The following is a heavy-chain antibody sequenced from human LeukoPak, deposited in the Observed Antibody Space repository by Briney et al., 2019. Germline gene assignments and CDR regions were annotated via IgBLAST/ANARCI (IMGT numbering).Heavy chain of an antibody. J-gene: IGHJ4*02. V-gene: IGHV4-61*02. Sequence: SETLSLTCTVSGGSISSGSYYWSWIRQPAGKGLEWIVRIYTSGSTNYNPSLKSRVTISVDTSKNQFSLKLSSVTAADTAVYYCAREGADTQIDYWGQGTLVTVSS. CDR2: IYTSGST. CDR1: GGSISSGSYY. CDR3: AREGADTQIDY.